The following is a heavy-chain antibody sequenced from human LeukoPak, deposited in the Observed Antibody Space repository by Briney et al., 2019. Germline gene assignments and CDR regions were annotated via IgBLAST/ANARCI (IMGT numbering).Heavy chain of an antibody. Sequence: RASVKVSCKASGYSFTNYGINWVRQAPGQGLEWVGWINAYNGHTNYVQNLQGRATMTTDTSTSTAYMELRSLRSDDTAVYYCARGEYNYFDYWGQGTLVTVSS. CDR1: GYSFTNYG. D-gene: IGHD2/OR15-2a*01. CDR3: ARGEYNYFDY. CDR2: INAYNGHT. V-gene: IGHV1-18*01. J-gene: IGHJ4*02.